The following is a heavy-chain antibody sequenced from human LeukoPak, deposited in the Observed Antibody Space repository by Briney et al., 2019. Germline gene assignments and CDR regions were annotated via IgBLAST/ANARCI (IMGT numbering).Heavy chain of an antibody. J-gene: IGHJ5*02. Sequence: SVKVSCKASGGTFSSYAISWVRQAPGQGLEWMGGIIPIFGTANYAQKFQGRVTITADESTSTAYMELSSLRSEDTAVYYCARDCKEDYYDSGGYFIWFDPWGQGTLVTVSS. CDR2: IIPIFGTA. CDR3: ARDCKEDYYDSGGYFIWFDP. CDR1: GGTFSSYA. D-gene: IGHD3-22*01. V-gene: IGHV1-69*01.